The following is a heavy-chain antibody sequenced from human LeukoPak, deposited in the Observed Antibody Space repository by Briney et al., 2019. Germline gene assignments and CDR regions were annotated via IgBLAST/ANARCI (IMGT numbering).Heavy chain of an antibody. J-gene: IGHJ4*02. CDR2: IYYSGST. V-gene: IGHV4-59*01. CDR3: ARLGMVATGGADY. Sequence: SETLSLTCTVSGGSISSYYWSWIRQPPGKGLEWLGYIYYSGSTNYNPSLKSRVTISVDTSKNQFSLKLSSVTAADTAVYYCARLGMVATGGADYWGQGTLVTVSS. CDR1: GGSISSYY. D-gene: IGHD5-12*01.